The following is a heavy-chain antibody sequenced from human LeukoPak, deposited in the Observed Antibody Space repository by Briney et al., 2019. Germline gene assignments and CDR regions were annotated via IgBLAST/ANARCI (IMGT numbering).Heavy chain of an antibody. D-gene: IGHD6-19*01. V-gene: IGHV4-59*01. CDR3: ARDVGSSGDFDY. CDR2: IYYSGST. CDR1: GGSISSYY. Sequence: SETLSLTCTVSGGSISSYYWSWIRHPPGKGLEWIGYIYYSGSTNYNPSPKSRVTISVDTSKNQFSLKLSSVTAADTAVYYCARDVGSSGDFDYWGQGTLVTVSS. J-gene: IGHJ4*02.